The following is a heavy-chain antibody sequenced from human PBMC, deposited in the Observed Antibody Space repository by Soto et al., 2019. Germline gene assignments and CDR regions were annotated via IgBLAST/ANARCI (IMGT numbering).Heavy chain of an antibody. V-gene: IGHV3-74*01. CDR3: ASTYAYAEGYYWYGIDV. J-gene: IGHJ6*02. Sequence: EVQLVESGGGLVLPGGSLRLSCAASGFTFSRYWMHWVRQAPGKGLVWVSRISSYGSDTHYADSVKGRFTISRDNAKNTLYLQMTSLRADDTAVYYCASTYAYAEGYYWYGIDVWGQGTTVTVSS. CDR1: GFTFSRYW. D-gene: IGHD3-16*01. CDR2: ISSYGSDT.